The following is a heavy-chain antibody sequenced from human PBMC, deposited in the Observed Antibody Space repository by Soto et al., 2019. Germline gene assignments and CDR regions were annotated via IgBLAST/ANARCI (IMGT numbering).Heavy chain of an antibody. CDR2: ISAYNGNT. J-gene: IGHJ6*03. D-gene: IGHD6-13*01. V-gene: IGHV1-18*01. CDR3: ARGSSSSWYPHDYYYYYMDV. Sequence: QVQLVQSGAEVKKPGASVKVSCKASGYTFTSYGISWVRQAPGQGLEWMGWISAYNGNTNYAQKLQGRVTMTTDTSTRTAYMELRSLRSDDTAVYYCARGSSSSWYPHDYYYYYMDVWGKGTTVTVSS. CDR1: GYTFTSYG.